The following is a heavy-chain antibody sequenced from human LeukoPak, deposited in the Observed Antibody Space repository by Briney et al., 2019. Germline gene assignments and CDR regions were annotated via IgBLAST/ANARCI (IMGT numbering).Heavy chain of an antibody. Sequence: GGSLRLSCAGSGFIFSDYYMSWIRQAPGKGLEWLSYIRSSGDTRYHADSVKGRFTISRDNAKKSLYLQMNSLRVEDTGVYYCAREGVATDSFEIWGQGTTVTVSS. J-gene: IGHJ3*02. CDR3: AREGVATDSFEI. CDR2: IRSSGDTR. V-gene: IGHV3-11*01. D-gene: IGHD1-1*01. CDR1: GFIFSDYY.